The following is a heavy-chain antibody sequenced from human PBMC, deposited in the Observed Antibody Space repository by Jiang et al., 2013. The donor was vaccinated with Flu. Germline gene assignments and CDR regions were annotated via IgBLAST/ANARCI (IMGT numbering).Heavy chain of an antibody. CDR1: GGSINSYY. J-gene: IGHJ4*02. CDR3: ARVAIGSGSHPLN. D-gene: IGHD3-10*01. CDR2: LYYSGST. V-gene: IGHV4-59*01. Sequence: GLLKPSETLSLTCTVSGGSINSYYWSWIRQPPGTGLEWIGYLYYSGSTKYNPSLKSRVTISVDTSKNQFSLKLSSVTAADTAVYYCARVAIGSGSHPLNWGQGTLVTVSS.